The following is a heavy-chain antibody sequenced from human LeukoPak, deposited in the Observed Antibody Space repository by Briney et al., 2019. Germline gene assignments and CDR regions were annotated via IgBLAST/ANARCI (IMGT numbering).Heavy chain of an antibody. Sequence: SQTLSLTCAVSGGSISSGGYSWSWIRQPPGKGLEWIGYIYHSGSTYYNPSLKSRVTISVDRSKNQFSLKLSSVTAADTAVYYCARGVAPLNDAFDIWGQGTMVTVSS. V-gene: IGHV4-30-2*01. CDR3: ARGVAPLNDAFDI. CDR2: IYHSGST. J-gene: IGHJ3*02. CDR1: GGSISSGGYS. D-gene: IGHD3-16*01.